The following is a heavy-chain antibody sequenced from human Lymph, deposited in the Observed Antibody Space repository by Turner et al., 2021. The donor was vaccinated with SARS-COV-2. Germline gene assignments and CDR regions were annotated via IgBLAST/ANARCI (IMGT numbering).Heavy chain of an antibody. V-gene: IGHV3-7*01. D-gene: IGHD1-26*01. CDR3: ARMGSSSWYFDY. Sequence: EVRRVDSGGGLVQLGGSLRLSCAASGFTFSYYWMSWVRQAPGKGLEWVANIKQDGSEKYYVDSVKGRFTISRDNAKNSLFLQMNSLRAEDTAVYYCARMGSSSWYFDYWGQGTLVTVSS. J-gene: IGHJ4*02. CDR2: IKQDGSEK. CDR1: GFTFSYYW.